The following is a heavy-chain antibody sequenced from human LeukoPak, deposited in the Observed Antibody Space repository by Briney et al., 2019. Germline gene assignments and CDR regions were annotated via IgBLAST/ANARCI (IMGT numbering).Heavy chain of an antibody. J-gene: IGHJ3*02. CDR2: FSAYNGNT. CDR3: ARGFGYDFWSGSSFDI. CDR1: GYTFTSYG. Sequence: ASVKVSCKASGYTFTSYGISWVRQAPGQGLEWMGWFSAYNGNTNYAQKLQGRVTMTTDTSTSTAYMELRSLKSDDTAVYYCARGFGYDFWSGSSFDIWGQGTMVTVSS. D-gene: IGHD3-3*01. V-gene: IGHV1-18*01.